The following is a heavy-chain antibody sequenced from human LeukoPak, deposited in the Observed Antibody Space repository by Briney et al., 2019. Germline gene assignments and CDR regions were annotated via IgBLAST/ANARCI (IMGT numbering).Heavy chain of an antibody. CDR1: GFTFSSYS. J-gene: IGHJ4*02. CDR3: ATQLGYKGNY. Sequence: GGSLRLFCAASGFTFSSYSMNWDRQAPGKGLEWVSSISSSSSYIYYADSVKGRFTISRDNAKNSLYLQMNSLRAEDTAVYCCATQLGYKGNYWGQGTLVTVSS. CDR2: ISSSSSYI. D-gene: IGHD1-14*01. V-gene: IGHV3-21*01.